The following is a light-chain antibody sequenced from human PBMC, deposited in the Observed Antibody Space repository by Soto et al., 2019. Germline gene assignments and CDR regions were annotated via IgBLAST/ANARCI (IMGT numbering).Light chain of an antibody. CDR1: NIGRKS. CDR2: YDS. J-gene: IGLJ3*02. CDR3: QVWDSGSDHRV. Sequence: SYELTQTPSVSVAPGKTARIPCGGNNIGRKSVHWFQQRPGQAPVLVIYYDSDRPSGIPERFSGSNSGNTATLTISRVEAGDEADYYCQVWDSGSDHRVFGGGTQLTVL. V-gene: IGLV3-21*04.